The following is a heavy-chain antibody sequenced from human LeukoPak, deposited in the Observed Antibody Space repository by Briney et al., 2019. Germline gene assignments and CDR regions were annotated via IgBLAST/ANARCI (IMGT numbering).Heavy chain of an antibody. V-gene: IGHV4-59*08. CDR1: GGSISSYY. J-gene: IGHJ4*02. D-gene: IGHD3-22*01. Sequence: SETLSLTCSVTGGSISSYYWSWIRQPPGKGLEWIGYMHYSAGTKYNPSLKSRVTISVDTSKNQFSLKLTSVAAADTAVYYCARSSDTSGYYHYFDHWGQGTLVSVSS. CDR3: ARSSDTSGYYHYFDH. CDR2: MHYSAGT.